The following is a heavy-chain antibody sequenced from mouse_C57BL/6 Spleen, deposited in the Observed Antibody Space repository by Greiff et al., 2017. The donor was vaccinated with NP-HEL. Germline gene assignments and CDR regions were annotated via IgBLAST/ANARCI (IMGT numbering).Heavy chain of an antibody. CDR3: ARPYGSREGYFDY. J-gene: IGHJ2*01. Sequence: VQLQQSGPELVKPGASVKIPCKASGYTFTDYNMDWVKQSHGKSLEWIGDINPNNGGTIYNQKFKGKATLTVDKSSSTAYMELRSLTSEDTAVYYCARPYGSREGYFDYWGQGTTLTVSS. CDR1: GYTFTDYN. V-gene: IGHV1-18*01. D-gene: IGHD1-1*01. CDR2: INPNNGGT.